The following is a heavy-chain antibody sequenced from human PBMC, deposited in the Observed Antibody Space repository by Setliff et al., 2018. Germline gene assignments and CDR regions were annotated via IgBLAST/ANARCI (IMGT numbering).Heavy chain of an antibody. D-gene: IGHD3-10*01. CDR2: IKQDGSDI. J-gene: IGHJ4*02. CDR1: GFTFSGYW. CDR3: ARDFYSYGSRSYYKTNLDY. V-gene: IGHV3-7*01. Sequence: GSLRLSCAASGFTFSGYWMSWVRQAPGKGLEWVANIKQDGSDIYYLDPVKGRFTISRDNAKNSLYLQMNSLRAEDTAAYYCARDFYSYGSRSYYKTNLDYWGQGTQVTVSS.